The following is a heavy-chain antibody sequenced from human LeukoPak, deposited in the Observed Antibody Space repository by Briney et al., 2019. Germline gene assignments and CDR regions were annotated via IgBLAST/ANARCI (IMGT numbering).Heavy chain of an antibody. V-gene: IGHV3-30*18. Sequence: PGRSLRLSCAASGFTFSRYGMHWVRQAPGKGLEWVAVISYDGKNKYYVDSVKGGFTISRDNSKNTVYLQVNSLRAEDTAVYYCAKDRDSIGSVYYFDYWGQGARVTVSS. D-gene: IGHD1-26*01. CDR1: GFTFSRYG. CDR2: ISYDGKNK. J-gene: IGHJ4*02. CDR3: AKDRDSIGSVYYFDY.